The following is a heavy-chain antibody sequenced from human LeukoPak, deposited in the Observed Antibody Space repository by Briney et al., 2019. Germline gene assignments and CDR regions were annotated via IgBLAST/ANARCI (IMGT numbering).Heavy chain of an antibody. CDR1: GYTFTSYD. D-gene: IGHD6-19*01. CDR2: MNPNSGNT. CDR3: ARTPGVAVAGTRAGLDP. J-gene: IGHJ5*02. Sequence: GASVKLSCKASGYTFTSYDINWVRQATGQGLEWMGGMNPNSGNTGYAQKFQGRVTMTRNTSISTAYMELSSLRAEDTAVYYCARTPGVAVAGTRAGLDPWGQGTLVTVSS. V-gene: IGHV1-8*01.